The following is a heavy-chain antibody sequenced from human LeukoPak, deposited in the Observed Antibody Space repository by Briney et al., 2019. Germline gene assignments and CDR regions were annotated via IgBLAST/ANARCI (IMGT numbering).Heavy chain of an antibody. CDR3: ARRFSIGWAFDY. CDR2: VYSGGGS. V-gene: IGHV3-53*01. D-gene: IGHD6-19*01. J-gene: IGHJ4*02. Sequence: GGSLRFSCVVSGITVSSNYMTWVRQAPGKGLEWVSIVYSGGGSNYADSVKGRFTISRDSSKNTLYLQMNSLRAEDTAVYYCARRFSIGWAFDYWGQGTLVTVSA. CDR1: GITVSSNY.